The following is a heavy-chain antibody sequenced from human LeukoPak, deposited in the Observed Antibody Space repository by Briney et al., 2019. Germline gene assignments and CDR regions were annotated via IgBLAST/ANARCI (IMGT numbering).Heavy chain of an antibody. CDR1: GYTLTELS. CDR2: FDPEDGET. CDR3: ARDGGATNYYYYGMDV. J-gene: IGHJ6*02. V-gene: IGHV1-24*01. D-gene: IGHD1-26*01. Sequence: ASVKVSCKVSGYTLTELSMHWVRQAPGKGLEWMGGFDPEDGETIYAQKFQGRVTMTEDTSTDTAYMELSSLRSEDTAVYYCARDGGATNYYYYGMDVWGQGTTVTVSS.